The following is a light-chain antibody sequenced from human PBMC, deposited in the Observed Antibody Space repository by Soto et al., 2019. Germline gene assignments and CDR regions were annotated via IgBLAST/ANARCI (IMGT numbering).Light chain of an antibody. Sequence: EIVLTHSPDILSLSPGEGATLSCGASQSIGGNSIAWYQQKPGLAPRLLIYDASSRATGIPDRFSGSGSGTAFTLTISRLEPEDFAVYYCQQYGSSPITFGQGTRLEIK. CDR1: QSIGGNS. CDR3: QQYGSSPIT. CDR2: DAS. J-gene: IGKJ5*01. V-gene: IGKV3D-20*01.